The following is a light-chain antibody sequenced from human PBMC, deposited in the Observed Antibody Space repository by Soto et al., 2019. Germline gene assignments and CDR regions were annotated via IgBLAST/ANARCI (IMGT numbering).Light chain of an antibody. V-gene: IGLV2-14*01. CDR2: EVS. Sequence: ALAQPASVSGSPGQSITISCTGTSSDVGGYNYVSWYQQHPGKAPKLMIYEVSNRPSGVSNRFSGSKSGNTASLTISGLQAEDEADYYCSSYTSSSTYVFGTGTKVT. J-gene: IGLJ1*01. CDR1: SSDVGGYNY. CDR3: SSYTSSSTYV.